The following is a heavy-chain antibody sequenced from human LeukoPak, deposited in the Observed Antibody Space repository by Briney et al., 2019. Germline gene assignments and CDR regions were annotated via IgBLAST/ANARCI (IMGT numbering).Heavy chain of an antibody. CDR3: ARGVVTDDYYMDV. CDR1: GGSISSGRYY. V-gene: IGHV4-61*02. D-gene: IGHD2-21*02. J-gene: IGHJ6*03. CDR2: LYTNDNT. Sequence: PSQTLSLTCTVSGGSISSGRYYWTWIRQPAGKGLEWIGRLYTNDNTNYNPSLESRVSISVDTSKSQFYLQLTSVTAADTAVYFCARGVVTDDYYMDVWGKGAMVIVSS.